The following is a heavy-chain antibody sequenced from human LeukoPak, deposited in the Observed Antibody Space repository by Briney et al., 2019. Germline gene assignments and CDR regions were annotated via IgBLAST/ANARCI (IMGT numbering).Heavy chain of an antibody. J-gene: IGHJ6*03. Sequence: SETLSLTCTVSGGSISSSSYYWGWIRQPPGKGLEWIGSIYYSGSTYYNPSLKSRVTISVDTSKNQFSLKLSSVTAADTAVYYCASFDYSYYYYYYMDVWGKGTTVTVSS. CDR2: IYYSGST. CDR1: GGSISSSSYY. CDR3: ASFDYSYYYYYYMDV. V-gene: IGHV4-39*07. D-gene: IGHD3-9*01.